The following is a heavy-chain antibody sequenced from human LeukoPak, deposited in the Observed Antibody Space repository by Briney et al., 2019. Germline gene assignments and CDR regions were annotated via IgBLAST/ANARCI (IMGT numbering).Heavy chain of an antibody. CDR2: ISAYNGNT. J-gene: IGHJ4*02. CDR1: GYTFTSYG. Sequence: ASVKVSCKASGYTFTSYGISWVRQDPGQGLEWMGWISAYNGNTNYAQKLQGRVTMTTDTSTSTAYMELRSLRSDDTAVYYCARTPNLGGVIVIHLLFDYWGQGTLVTVSS. V-gene: IGHV1-18*01. D-gene: IGHD3-16*02. CDR3: ARTPNLGGVIVIHLLFDY.